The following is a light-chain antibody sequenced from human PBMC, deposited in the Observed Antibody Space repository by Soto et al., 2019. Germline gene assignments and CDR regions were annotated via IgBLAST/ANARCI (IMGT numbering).Light chain of an antibody. CDR2: EVS. Sequence: QSVLSQPASVSGSPGQSITISCTRTSSDVGGYNYVSWYQQHPGKAPKLRIYEVSNRPSRVSNRFSGSKSGNTASLTISGLQVEDEADYYCSSYTSSSTLYVFGTGTKLT. CDR1: SSDVGGYNY. V-gene: IGLV2-14*01. CDR3: SSYTSSSTLYV. J-gene: IGLJ1*01.